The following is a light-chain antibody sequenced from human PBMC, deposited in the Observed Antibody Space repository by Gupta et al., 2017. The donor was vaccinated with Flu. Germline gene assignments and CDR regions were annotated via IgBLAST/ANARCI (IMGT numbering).Light chain of an antibody. CDR2: DAS. Sequence: EVVLSQSPATLSLSPGERATLSCRASQSVGGYLVWYQQKPGQAPRLLMYDASNRATGVPPRFSGSGYGTDFTLTISNLEPDDIAVYYCQQRSKRPPGLTFGQGTKVNI. CDR3: QQRSKRPPGLT. V-gene: IGKV3-11*01. CDR1: QSVGGY. J-gene: IGKJ3*01.